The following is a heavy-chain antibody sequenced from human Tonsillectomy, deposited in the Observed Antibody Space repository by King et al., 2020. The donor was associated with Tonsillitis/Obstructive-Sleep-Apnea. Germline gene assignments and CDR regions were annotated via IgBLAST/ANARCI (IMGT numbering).Heavy chain of an antibody. CDR1: GYSFTSYW. CDR2: XYPGDSDT. J-gene: IGHJ6*03. CDR3: ARAPVGGLXIENYYMXX. V-gene: IGHV5-51*01. Sequence: VQLVXSGAAVKKPGESLKISCKGSGYSFTSYWIGWVRQMPGXGLEXMGIXYPGDSDTRYSPXXQGQVTXSADKSISTAHLQWSSLKASDTDMYYCARAPVGGLXIENYYMXXWGXXXXVTXSS. D-gene: IGHD3-16*01.